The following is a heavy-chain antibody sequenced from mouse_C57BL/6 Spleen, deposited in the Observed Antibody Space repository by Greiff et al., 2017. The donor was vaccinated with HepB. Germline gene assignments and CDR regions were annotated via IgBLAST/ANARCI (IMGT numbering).Heavy chain of an antibody. Sequence: EVQLQQSGPELVKPGASVKISCKASGYTFTDYYMNWVKQSHGKSLEWIGDINPNNGGTSYNQKFKGKATLTVDKSSSTAYMELRSLTSEDSAVYYWARLEGGGFAYWGQGTLVTVSA. CDR3: ARLEGGGFAY. V-gene: IGHV1-26*01. CDR2: INPNNGGT. J-gene: IGHJ3*01. CDR1: GYTFTDYY.